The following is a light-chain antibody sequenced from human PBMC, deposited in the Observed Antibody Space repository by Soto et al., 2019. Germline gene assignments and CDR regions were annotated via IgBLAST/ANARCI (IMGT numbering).Light chain of an antibody. CDR2: DVY. V-gene: IGLV2-14*01. CDR1: SNDVGRYTY. CDR3: TSYTSTSTPYV. Sequence: QSVLTQPASVSGSPGQSITISCAGTSNDVGRYTYVSWYQQHPGKAPKLIIYDVYNRPSGVSIRFSGSKSGNTASLTISGLQAEDEADYYCTSYTSTSTPYVFGGGTKVTVL. J-gene: IGLJ1*01.